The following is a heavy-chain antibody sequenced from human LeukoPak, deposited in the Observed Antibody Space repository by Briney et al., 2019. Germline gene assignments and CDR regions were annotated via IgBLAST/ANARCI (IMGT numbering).Heavy chain of an antibody. Sequence: SETLSLTCAVYGGSFSGYYWSWIRQPPGKGLEWIGEINHSGSTNYNPSLKSQVTISVDTSKNQFSLKLSSVTAADTAVYYCARAGPDSSGYSFDYWGQGTLVTVSS. CDR1: GGSFSGYY. CDR3: ARAGPDSSGYSFDY. V-gene: IGHV4-34*01. J-gene: IGHJ4*02. D-gene: IGHD3-22*01. CDR2: INHSGST.